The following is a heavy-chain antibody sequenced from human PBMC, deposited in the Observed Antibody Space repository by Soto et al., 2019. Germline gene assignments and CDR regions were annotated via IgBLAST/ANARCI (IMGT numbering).Heavy chain of an antibody. V-gene: IGHV4-59*08. CDR3: ARQEHTVTTGFDY. CDR2: IYYSGST. J-gene: IGHJ4*02. Sequence: PSETLSLTCTVSGGSISSYYWSWIRQPPGKGLEWIGYIYYSGSTNYNPSLKSRVTISVDTSKNQFSLKLSSVTAADTAVYYCARQEHTVTTGFDYWGQGTLVTVSS. D-gene: IGHD4-17*01. CDR1: GGSISSYY.